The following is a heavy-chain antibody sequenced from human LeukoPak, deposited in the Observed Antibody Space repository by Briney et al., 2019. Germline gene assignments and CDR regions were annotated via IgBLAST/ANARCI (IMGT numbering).Heavy chain of an antibody. Sequence: GGSLRLSCAASGFTFSSYAMNWVRQAPGKGLEWVSSISSSSSYIYYADSVKGRFTISRDNAKNSLYLQMNSLRAGDTAVYYCARDDSGDYLTDYWGQGTLVTVSS. CDR3: ARDDSGDYLTDY. D-gene: IGHD4-17*01. CDR2: ISSSSSYI. CDR1: GFTFSSYA. V-gene: IGHV3-21*01. J-gene: IGHJ4*02.